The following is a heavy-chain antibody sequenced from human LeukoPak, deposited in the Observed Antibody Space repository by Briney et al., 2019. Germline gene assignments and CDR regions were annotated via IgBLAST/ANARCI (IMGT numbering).Heavy chain of an antibody. Sequence: GGSLRLSCAASGFTFSSYSMNWVRQAPGKGLEWVSSISSSSSYIYYADSVKGRFTISRDNAKNSLYLQMNSLRAEDTAVYYCARDSKGTYDVDTGSSDWGQGTLVTVSS. CDR3: ARDSKGTYDVDTGSSD. J-gene: IGHJ4*02. CDR1: GFTFSSYS. V-gene: IGHV3-21*01. CDR2: ISSSSSYI. D-gene: IGHD5-12*01.